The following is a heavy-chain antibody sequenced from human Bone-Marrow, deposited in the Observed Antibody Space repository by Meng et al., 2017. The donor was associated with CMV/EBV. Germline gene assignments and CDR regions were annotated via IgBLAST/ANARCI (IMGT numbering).Heavy chain of an antibody. CDR1: GVSISSNSYY. CDR2: IYYSGST. D-gene: IGHD5-24*01. J-gene: IGHJ4*02. V-gene: IGHV4-39*06. CDR3: ARDHMDGHNQRYYFDY. Sequence: SETLSLTCTVSGVSISSNSYYWGWIRQPPGKGLEWMGSIYYSGSTYYNPSLKRRVTISVDTSKNKFTLKLRSVTAPDTAVYYCARDHMDGHNQRYYFDYWGQGTLVTVSS.